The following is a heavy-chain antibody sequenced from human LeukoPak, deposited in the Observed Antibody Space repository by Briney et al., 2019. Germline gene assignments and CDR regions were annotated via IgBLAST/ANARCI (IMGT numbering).Heavy chain of an antibody. CDR3: ARGRRVGELSYMYNWFDP. Sequence: GASVKVSCKASGYTLTSYGISWVRQAPGQGLEWMGWISAYNGNTNYAQKLQGRVTMTRNTSISTAYMELSSLRFEDTAVYYCARGRRVGELSYMYNWFDPWGQGTLVTVSS. CDR1: GYTLTSYG. J-gene: IGHJ5*02. V-gene: IGHV1-18*01. D-gene: IGHD3-16*02. CDR2: ISAYNGNT.